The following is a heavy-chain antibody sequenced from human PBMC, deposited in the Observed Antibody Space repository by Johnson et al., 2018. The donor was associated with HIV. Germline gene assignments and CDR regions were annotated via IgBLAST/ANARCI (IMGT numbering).Heavy chain of an antibody. Sequence: VQLVESGGGLVQPGGSLRLSCAASGFTFSNYDMYWVRQATGKGLEWVSGIGTAGDTHYADSLKGRFTISRDNSKNTLHLQMNNLRAEDTATYYCLIRDAFDIWGQGTMVTVSS. V-gene: IGHV3-13*01. CDR1: GFTFSNYD. D-gene: IGHD2-8*01. J-gene: IGHJ3*02. CDR3: LIRDAFDI. CDR2: IGTAGDT.